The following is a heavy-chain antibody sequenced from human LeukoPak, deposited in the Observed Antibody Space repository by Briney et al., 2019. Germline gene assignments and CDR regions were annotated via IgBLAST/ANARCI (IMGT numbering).Heavy chain of an antibody. J-gene: IGHJ5*02. Sequence: GASVKVSCKASGYTFTSYGISWVRQAPGQGLEWMGWISAYNGNTNYAQKLQGRVTMTTDTSTSTAYMELRSLRSDDTAVYYCARAPYDFWSGNNWFDPWGQGTLDTVSS. CDR1: GYTFTSYG. CDR2: ISAYNGNT. CDR3: ARAPYDFWSGNNWFDP. D-gene: IGHD3-3*01. V-gene: IGHV1-18*01.